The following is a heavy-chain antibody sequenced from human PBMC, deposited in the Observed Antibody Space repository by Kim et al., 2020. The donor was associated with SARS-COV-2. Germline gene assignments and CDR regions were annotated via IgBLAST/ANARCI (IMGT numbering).Heavy chain of an antibody. CDR2: ISGSGGST. V-gene: IGHV3-23*01. Sequence: GGSLRLSCAASGFTFSSYAMSWVRQAPGKGLEWVSAISGSGGSTYYADSVKGRFTISRDNSKNTLYLQMNSLRAEDTAVYYCAKGPSYYYGSGSQKENLFDYWGQGTLVTVSS. J-gene: IGHJ4*02. D-gene: IGHD3-10*01. CDR1: GFTFSSYA. CDR3: AKGPSYYYGSGSQKENLFDY.